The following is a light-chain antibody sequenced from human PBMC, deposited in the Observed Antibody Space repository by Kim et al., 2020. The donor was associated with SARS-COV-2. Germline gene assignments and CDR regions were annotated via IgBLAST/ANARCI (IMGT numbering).Light chain of an antibody. CDR1: QSVDSN. Sequence: EIVMTQSPATLSVSPGERVTLSCRASQSVDSNLAWYQKRPGQPPRLLIYGASTRATDIPARFSGSGSGTEFTLIINSLQSEDFAVYYCQQYSHWPPYSFGQGTRLEI. CDR3: QQYSHWPPYS. CDR2: GAS. V-gene: IGKV3-15*01. J-gene: IGKJ2*01.